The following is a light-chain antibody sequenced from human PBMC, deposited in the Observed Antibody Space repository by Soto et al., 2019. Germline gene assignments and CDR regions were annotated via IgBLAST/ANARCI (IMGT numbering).Light chain of an antibody. J-gene: IGKJ5*01. CDR3: QQYYSYLT. Sequence: DSTMSQSPATLSASVGDRGSINCRASQSISIWLAWYQQKPGKAPKLLIYKTSGLESGVPSRFSGSGSGTEFTLTISSLQPDDFATYYCQQYYSYLTFGQGTRLAI. V-gene: IGKV1-5*03. CDR1: QSISIW. CDR2: KTS.